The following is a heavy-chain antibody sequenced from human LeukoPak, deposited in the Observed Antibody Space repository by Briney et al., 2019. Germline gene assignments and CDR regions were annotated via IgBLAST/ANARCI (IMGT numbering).Heavy chain of an antibody. CDR3: ARDLRVDFDWLLGLDY. J-gene: IGHJ4*02. D-gene: IGHD3-9*01. CDR2: ISTSGSTK. V-gene: IGHV3-48*03. Sequence: GGSLRLSCAASGFTFSSYEMNWVRQAPGKGLEWVSYISTSGSTKYYADSVKGRFTISRDNSKNTLYLQMNSLRAEDTAVYYCARDLRVDFDWLLGLDYWGQGTLVTVSS. CDR1: GFTFSSYE.